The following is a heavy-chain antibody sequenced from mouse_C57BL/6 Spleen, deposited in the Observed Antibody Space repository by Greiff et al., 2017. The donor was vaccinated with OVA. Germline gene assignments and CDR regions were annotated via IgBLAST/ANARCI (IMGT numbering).Heavy chain of an antibody. V-gene: IGHV1-66*01. CDR3: VYYDYDEDAMDY. Sequence: QVQLKQSGPELVKPGASVKISCKASGYSFTSYYIHWVKQRPGQGLEWIGWIYPGSGNTKYNEKFKGKATLTADTSSSTAYMQLSSLTSEDSAVYYCVYYDYDEDAMDYWGQGTSVTVSS. CDR2: IYPGSGNT. J-gene: IGHJ4*01. D-gene: IGHD2-4*01. CDR1: GYSFTSYY.